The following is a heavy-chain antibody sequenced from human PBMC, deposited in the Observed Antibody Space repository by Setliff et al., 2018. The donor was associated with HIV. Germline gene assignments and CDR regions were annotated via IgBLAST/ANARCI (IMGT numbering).Heavy chain of an antibody. D-gene: IGHD3-3*01. Sequence: LRETLSLTCTVSGGSISSHYWSWIRQPPGKGLEWSGHINTSGSTNYNPSLNSRVTMSVGTSKNQFSLKLSTVTAADTAVYYFARCYYNFWSGYPLDYMDVWGKGTTVTVSS. CDR3: ARCYYNFWSGYPLDYMDV. CDR1: GGSISSHY. J-gene: IGHJ6*03. V-gene: IGHV4-4*08. CDR2: INTSGST.